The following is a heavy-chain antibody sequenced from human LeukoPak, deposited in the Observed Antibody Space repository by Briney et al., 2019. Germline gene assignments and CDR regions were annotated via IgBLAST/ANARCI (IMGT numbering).Heavy chain of an antibody. CDR3: ASTFYGDSPPY. Sequence: GGSLRLSCAASGFTVSSNYMSWVRQAPGMGLEWVSVIYSGGSTYYADSVKGRFTISRDNSKNTLYLQMNSLRAEDTAVYYCASTFYGDSPPYWGQGTLVTVSS. J-gene: IGHJ4*02. D-gene: IGHD4-17*01. CDR1: GFTVSSNY. CDR2: IYSGGST. V-gene: IGHV3-66*01.